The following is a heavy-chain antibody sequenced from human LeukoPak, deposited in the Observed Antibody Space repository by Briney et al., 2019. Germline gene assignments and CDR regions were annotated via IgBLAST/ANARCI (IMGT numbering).Heavy chain of an antibody. CDR3: PRGNKCSSTSSYAGYYYYMDV. J-gene: IGHJ6*03. V-gene: IGHV4-34*01. D-gene: IGHD2-2*01. CDR2: INHSGRT. Sequence: PSETLSLTCAVYRGSFSGYYWSWIRQPPGKGLEWIGEINHSGRTNYHPSLKSRVTISVDTSKNQFSLKLSSVTAADTAVYYWPRGNKCSSTSSYAGYYYYMDVWGKGNTVTVSS. CDR1: RGSFSGYY.